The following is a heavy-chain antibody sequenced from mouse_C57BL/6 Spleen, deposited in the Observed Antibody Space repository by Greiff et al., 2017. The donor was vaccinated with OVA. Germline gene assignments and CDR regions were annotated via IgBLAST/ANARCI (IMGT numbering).Heavy chain of an antibody. CDR2: IYPGSGST. V-gene: IGHV1-55*01. D-gene: IGHD1-1*01. Sequence: QVQLQQPGAELVKPGASVKMSCKASGYTFTSYWITWVKQRPGQGLEWIGDIYPGSGSTNYNEKFKSKATLTVETSSSTAYMQLSSLTSEDSAVYYCARDGGGFYYAMDYWGQGTSVTVSS. CDR1: GYTFTSYW. J-gene: IGHJ4*01. CDR3: ARDGGGFYYAMDY.